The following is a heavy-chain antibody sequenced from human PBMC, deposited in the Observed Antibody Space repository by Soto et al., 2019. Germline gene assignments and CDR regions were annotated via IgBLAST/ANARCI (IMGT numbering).Heavy chain of an antibody. CDR3: ARVYCSARCYGPDY. CDR2: ISTHNANT. J-gene: IGHJ4*02. CDR1: GYTFTTYG. Sequence: QVQLVQSGAEAKKPGASVKVSCKASGYTFTTYGISWVRQAPGQGLEWMGWISTHNANTKYTQKIQGRVTMTTDTATSTAYMELAILTSDDSAVYYCARVYCSARCYGPDYWGQGTLVTVSS. V-gene: IGHV1-18*01. D-gene: IGHD2-2*01.